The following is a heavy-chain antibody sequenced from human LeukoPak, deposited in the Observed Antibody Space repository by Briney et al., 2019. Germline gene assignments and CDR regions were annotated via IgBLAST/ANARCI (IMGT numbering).Heavy chain of an antibody. Sequence: KPGGSLRLSCAASGFTFSDYYMSWIRQAPGKGLEWVSYISSSGSTIHYADSVKGRFTISRDNAKNSLYLQMNSLRAEDTAVYYCARAPGYGAAYYFDYWGQGTLVTVSS. V-gene: IGHV3-11*04. CDR2: ISSSGSTI. CDR3: ARAPGYGAAYYFDY. J-gene: IGHJ4*02. CDR1: GFTFSDYY. D-gene: IGHD1-1*01.